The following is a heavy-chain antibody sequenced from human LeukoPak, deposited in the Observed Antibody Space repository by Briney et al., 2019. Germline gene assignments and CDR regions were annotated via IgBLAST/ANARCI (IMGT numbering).Heavy chain of an antibody. CDR2: IYPGDSDT. V-gene: IGHV5-51*01. D-gene: IGHD6-19*01. J-gene: IGHJ3*02. Sequence: GESLKISCKGSGYSFTSYWIGWVRQMPGKGPEWMGIIYPGDSDTRYSPSFQGQVTISADKSISTAYLQWSSLKASDTAMYYCARVYSSGWLRFDAFDIWGQGTMVTVSS. CDR1: GYSFTSYW. CDR3: ARVYSSGWLRFDAFDI.